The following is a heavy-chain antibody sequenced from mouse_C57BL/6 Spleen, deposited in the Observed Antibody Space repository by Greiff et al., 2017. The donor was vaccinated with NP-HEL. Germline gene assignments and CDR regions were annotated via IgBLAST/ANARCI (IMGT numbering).Heavy chain of an antibody. CDR2: ITPNNGGT. Sequence: EVQLQQSGPELVKPGASVKMSCKASGYTFTDYNMHWVKQSHGTSLAWIGYITPNNGGTSSNQTFQGTATLTVNKSSSTAYMALRSLTSEDSAVYYCARLHFSRNPWYFDVWGTGTTVTVSS. J-gene: IGHJ1*03. CDR1: GYTFTDYN. D-gene: IGHD2-1*01. CDR3: ARLHFSRNPWYFDV. V-gene: IGHV1-22*01.